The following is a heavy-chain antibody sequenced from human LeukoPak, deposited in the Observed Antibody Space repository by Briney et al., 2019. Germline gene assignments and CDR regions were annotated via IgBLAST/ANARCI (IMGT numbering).Heavy chain of an antibody. CDR3: ARSDYYDRSGYFDY. CDR1: GGSFSGYY. J-gene: IGHJ4*02. V-gene: IGHV4-34*01. D-gene: IGHD3-22*01. Sequence: SETLSLTCAVYGGSFSGYYWSWIRQPPGKGLEWIGEINHSGSTNYNPSLKSRVTISVDTSKNQFSLKLSSVTAADTAVYYCARSDYYDRSGYFDYWGQGTLVTVSS. CDR2: INHSGST.